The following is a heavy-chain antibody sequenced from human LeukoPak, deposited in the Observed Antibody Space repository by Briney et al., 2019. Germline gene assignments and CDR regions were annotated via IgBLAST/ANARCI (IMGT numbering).Heavy chain of an antibody. CDR1: GYTFSSYT. J-gene: IGHJ5*02. V-gene: IGHV3-30-3*01. D-gene: IGHD3-3*01. Sequence: GGSLRLSCAASGYTFSSYTIHWGCQAPGKGLEWVTIIPYDGSNKYYADSVKGRFTISRDNSKNTLYLQMNSLRAEDTAVYYCARGGQGYDLNWFDPWGQGTLVTVSS. CDR3: ARGGQGYDLNWFDP. CDR2: IPYDGSNK.